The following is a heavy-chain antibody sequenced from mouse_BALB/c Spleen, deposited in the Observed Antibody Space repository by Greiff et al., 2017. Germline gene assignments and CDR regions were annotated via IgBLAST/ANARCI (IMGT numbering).Heavy chain of an antibody. CDR3: ARGKGLGLRRYFDV. V-gene: IGHV2-9*02. D-gene: IGHD2-4*01. CDR2: IWAGGST. CDR1: GFSLTSYG. Sequence: VQLVESGPGLVAPSQSLSITCTVSGFSLTSYGVHWVRQPPGKGLEWLGVIWAGGSTNYNSALMSRLSISKDNSKSQVFLKMNSLQTDDTAMYYCARGKGLGLRRYFDVWGAGTTVTVSS. J-gene: IGHJ1*01.